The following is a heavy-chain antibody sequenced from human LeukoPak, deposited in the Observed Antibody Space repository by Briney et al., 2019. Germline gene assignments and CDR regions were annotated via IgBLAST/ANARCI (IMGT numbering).Heavy chain of an antibody. CDR1: GFILSSYW. D-gene: IGHD1-1*01. CDR3: ARDINWALGNP. J-gene: IGHJ5*02. V-gene: IGHV3-74*01. CDR2: ITSDGSST. Sequence: RAGGSLRLSCAASGFILSSYWMHWVRHAPGKGLVWVSRITSDGSSTIYADSVKGRFTSSRDNAKNTLYLQMNSLRVVDTAVYYCARDINWALGNPWGQGTPVILSS.